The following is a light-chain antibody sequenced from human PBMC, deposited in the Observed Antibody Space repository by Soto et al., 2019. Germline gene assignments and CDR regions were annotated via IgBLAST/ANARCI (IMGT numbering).Light chain of an antibody. Sequence: QSVLTQPAFVSGSPGQSITISCTGTSSDVGGYNYVSWYQHPPGKAPKLMISEVSNRPSGVSNRFSGSKSGNTASLTISGLQPDDEADYYCSSYTSSSTYVFGTGTKVTVL. CDR2: EVS. CDR3: SSYTSSSTYV. J-gene: IGLJ1*01. V-gene: IGLV2-14*01. CDR1: SSDVGGYNY.